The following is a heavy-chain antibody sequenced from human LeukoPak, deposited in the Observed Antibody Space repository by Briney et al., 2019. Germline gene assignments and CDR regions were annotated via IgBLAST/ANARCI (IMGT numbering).Heavy chain of an antibody. D-gene: IGHD6-6*01. J-gene: IGHJ4*02. CDR1: GFTVSSNY. CDR3: ARDPSNPTAFDY. V-gene: IGHV3-66*02. CDR2: ISHHSNT. Sequence: QAGGSLRLSCAASGFTVSSNYMSWVRQAPGKGLEWVSLISHHSNTDYADSVKGRFTISRDNSKNTLYLQMNSLRAEDTAVYYCARDPSNPTAFDYWGQGTLVTVSS.